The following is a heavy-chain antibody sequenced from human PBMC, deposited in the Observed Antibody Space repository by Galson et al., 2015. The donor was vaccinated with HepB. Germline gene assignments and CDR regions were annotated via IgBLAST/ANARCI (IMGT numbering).Heavy chain of an antibody. CDR3: ATERITMVRGVS. V-gene: IGHV1-46*01. Sequence: SVKVSCKASGYTFTSYYMHWVRQAPGQGLEWMGINNPSGGSTSYAQKFQGRVTMTRDTSTSTVYVELSSLRSEDTAVYYCATERITMVRGVSWGQGTLVTVSS. CDR1: GYTFTSYY. J-gene: IGHJ4*02. CDR2: NNPSGGST. D-gene: IGHD3-10*01.